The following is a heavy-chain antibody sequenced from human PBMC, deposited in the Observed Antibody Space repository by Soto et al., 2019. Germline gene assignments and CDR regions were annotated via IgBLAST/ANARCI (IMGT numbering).Heavy chain of an antibody. CDR1: GYTFTSYA. CDR2: INAGNGNT. V-gene: IGHV1-3*05. Sequence: QVQLVQSGAEEKKPGASVKDSCKASGYTFTSYAMHWVRQAPGQRLEWMGWINAGNGNTKYSQKFQGRVTITRDTSASTAYMELSSLRSQATAVYYCARQGSGWAYWGQGTLGTVSA. D-gene: IGHD6-19*01. CDR3: ARQGSGWAY. J-gene: IGHJ4*02.